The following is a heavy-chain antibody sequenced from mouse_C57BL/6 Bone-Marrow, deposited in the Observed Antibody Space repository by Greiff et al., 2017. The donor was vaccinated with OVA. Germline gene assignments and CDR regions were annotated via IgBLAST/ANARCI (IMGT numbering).Heavy chain of an antibody. CDR3: ARYYYGSSYDWYFDV. J-gene: IGHJ1*03. V-gene: IGHV1-81*01. CDR1: GYTFTSYG. CDR2: IYPRSGNT. D-gene: IGHD1-1*01. Sequence: LQESGAELARPGASVKLSCKASGYTFTSYGISWVKQRTGQGLEWIGEIYPRSGNTYYNEKFKGKATLTADNSSSTAYMELRSLTSEDSAVYFCARYYYGSSYDWYFDVWGTGTTVTVSS.